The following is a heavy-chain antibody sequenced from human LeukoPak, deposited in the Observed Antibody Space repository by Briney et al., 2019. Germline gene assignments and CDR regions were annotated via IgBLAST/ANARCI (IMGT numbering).Heavy chain of an antibody. CDR2: VSPDSGDT. Sequence: ASVKVSCETSGYTFTNYDINWVRQAAGQGLEWMGWVSPDSGDTGFAQKFQGRLTITTNTSARVAYMEMTSLSSEDTAVYYCTRDWTYWGPGTLVTVSS. CDR3: TRDWTY. D-gene: IGHD1-1*01. V-gene: IGHV1-8*01. CDR1: GYTFTNYD. J-gene: IGHJ4*02.